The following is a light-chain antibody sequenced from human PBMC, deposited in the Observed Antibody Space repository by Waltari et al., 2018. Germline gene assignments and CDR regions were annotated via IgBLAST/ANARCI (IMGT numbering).Light chain of an antibody. Sequence: SYVLTQPPSVSVAPGKTARITCGGNDIGSKSVHLYQQKPGQAPVVVMSYDSDRPSGIPERFSGSNSGNTATLTITRVEAGDEADYYCQVWDRNPDHTEVFGGGTRVTVL. CDR1: DIGSKS. CDR2: YDS. CDR3: QVWDRNPDHTEV. V-gene: IGLV3-21*04. J-gene: IGLJ3*02.